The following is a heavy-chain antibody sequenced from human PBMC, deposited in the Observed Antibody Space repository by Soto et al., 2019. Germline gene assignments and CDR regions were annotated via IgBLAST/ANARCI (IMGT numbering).Heavy chain of an antibody. CDR2: IYYSGST. D-gene: IGHD2-8*01. CDR3: ARYVATVLTPDAFDI. J-gene: IGHJ3*02. CDR1: GGSISSGGYY. V-gene: IGHV4-31*03. Sequence: PSETLSLTCTVSGGSISSGGYYWSWIRQHPGKGLEWIGYIYYSGSTYYNPSLQSRVTISVDTSKNQFSPKLSSVTAAYTAVYYCARYVATVLTPDAFDIWGQGTMVTVSS.